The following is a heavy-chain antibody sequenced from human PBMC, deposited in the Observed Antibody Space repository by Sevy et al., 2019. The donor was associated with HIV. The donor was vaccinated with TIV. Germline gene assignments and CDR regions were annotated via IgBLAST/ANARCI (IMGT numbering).Heavy chain of an antibody. CDR2: IYYSGGT. CDR1: GGSIRRSTYY. Sequence: SETLSLTCLVSGGSIRRSTYYWGWIRQPPGKGLEWIGGIYYSGGTYYNPSLKPRVTISVDTSKNQFFLKLSSVTAADTALYYCARPMVKSTYDTFDTWGQGTMVTVPS. V-gene: IGHV4-39*01. CDR3: ARPMVKSTYDTFDT. J-gene: IGHJ3*02. D-gene: IGHD2-21*01.